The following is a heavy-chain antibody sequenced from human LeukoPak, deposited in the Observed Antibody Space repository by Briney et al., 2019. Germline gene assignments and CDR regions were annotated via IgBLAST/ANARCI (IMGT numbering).Heavy chain of an antibody. CDR3: ARKWDYDPLTGYYDWYFDL. J-gene: IGHJ2*01. CDR2: ISQSGIS. CDR1: GXTFSGYH. D-gene: IGHD3-9*01. Sequence: SETLSLTCAVHGXTFSGYHWSWIRQPPGKGLEWIVEISQSGISNFNPSLKSRVTMSLDTSKVQISLELNSVTAADTAVYFCARKWDYDPLTGYYDWYFDLWGRGTLVTVSS. V-gene: IGHV4-34*01.